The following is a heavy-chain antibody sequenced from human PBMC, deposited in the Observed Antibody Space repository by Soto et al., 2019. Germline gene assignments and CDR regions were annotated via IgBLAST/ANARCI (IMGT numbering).Heavy chain of an antibody. J-gene: IGHJ4*02. D-gene: IGHD3-16*01. Sequence: EVQLLESGGGLVQPGGSLRLSCAASGFTFSSYAMSWVRQAPGKGLEWVSAISGSGGSTCYADSVKGRFTISRDNSKNTLYLQMNSLRAEDTAVYYCAKGKGQGLGELYWGQGTLVTVSS. CDR1: GFTFSSYA. V-gene: IGHV3-23*01. CDR3: AKGKGQGLGELY. CDR2: ISGSGGST.